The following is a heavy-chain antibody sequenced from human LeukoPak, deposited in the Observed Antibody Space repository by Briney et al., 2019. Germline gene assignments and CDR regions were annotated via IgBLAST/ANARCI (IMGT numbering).Heavy chain of an antibody. V-gene: IGHV3-74*01. Sequence: GGSLRLSCAASGFTFSSYWMHWVRQAPGKGLVWVSRINTDGSSTTYADSVKGRFTISRDNAKNTLYLQMNSLRAEDTAVYYCARDPQLRGRFDYWGQGTLVTVSS. CDR3: ARDPQLRGRFDY. D-gene: IGHD3-16*01. CDR2: INTDGSST. CDR1: GFTFSSYW. J-gene: IGHJ4*02.